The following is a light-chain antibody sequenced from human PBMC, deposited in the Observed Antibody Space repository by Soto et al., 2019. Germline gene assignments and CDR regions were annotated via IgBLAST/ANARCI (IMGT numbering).Light chain of an antibody. V-gene: IGLV1-40*01. Sequence: QSVLTQPPSVSGAPGQRVTISCTGSSSNIGAGYDVHWYQQLPGTAPKLLIYGNSNRPSGVPDRFSGSKSGTSASLAITGLQAEDEADYYCSSYTAINTVTFGGGTKVTVL. CDR3: SSYTAINTVT. J-gene: IGLJ2*01. CDR1: SSNIGAGYD. CDR2: GNS.